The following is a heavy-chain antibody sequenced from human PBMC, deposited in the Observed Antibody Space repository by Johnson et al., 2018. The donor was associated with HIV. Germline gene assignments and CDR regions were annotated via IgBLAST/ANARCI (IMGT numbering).Heavy chain of an antibody. J-gene: IGHJ3*02. D-gene: IGHD3-22*01. CDR2: ISYDGSNK. CDR3: APLGDYYDSSGYYSDAFDI. Sequence: QVQLVESGGGVVQPGSSLRLSCAASGFTFSSYAMHWVRQAPGKGLEWVAVISYDGSNKYYADSVKGRFTISRDNSKNTLYLQMYSLRAEDTAVYYCAPLGDYYDSSGYYSDAFDIWGQGTMVTVSS. V-gene: IGHV3-30*04. CDR1: GFTFSSYA.